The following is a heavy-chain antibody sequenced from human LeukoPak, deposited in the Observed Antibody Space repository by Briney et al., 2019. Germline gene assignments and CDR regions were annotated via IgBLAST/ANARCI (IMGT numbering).Heavy chain of an antibody. Sequence: ASVKVSCKASGYTFTSYAMHWVRQAPGQRLEWMGWINAGNGNTKYSQKFQGRVTITRDTSASTAYMELCSLRSEDTAVYYCAKPLFKYSSSWYGDYWGQGTLVTVSS. J-gene: IGHJ4*02. CDR2: INAGNGNT. CDR1: GYTFTSYA. V-gene: IGHV1-3*01. D-gene: IGHD6-13*01. CDR3: AKPLFKYSSSWYGDY.